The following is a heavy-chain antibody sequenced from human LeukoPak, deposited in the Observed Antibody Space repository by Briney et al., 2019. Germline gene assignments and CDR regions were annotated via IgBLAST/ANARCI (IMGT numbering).Heavy chain of an antibody. V-gene: IGHV1-2*02. CDR3: ARHLIMVRGNNWFDP. CDR2: INPNSGGT. CDR1: GYTFTGYY. Sequence: ASVKVSRKASGYTFTGYYMHWVRQAPGQGLEWMGWINPNSGGTNYAQKFQGRVTMTRDTSISTAYMELSRLRSDDTAVYYCARHLIMVRGNNWFDPWGQGTLVTVSS. D-gene: IGHD3-10*01. J-gene: IGHJ5*02.